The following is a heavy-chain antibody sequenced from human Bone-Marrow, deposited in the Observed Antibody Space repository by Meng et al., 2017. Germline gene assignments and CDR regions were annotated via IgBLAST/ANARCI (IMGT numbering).Heavy chain of an antibody. V-gene: IGHV4-30-2*05. J-gene: IGHJ4*02. Sequence: NHSGSTNYNPSLKSRVTISVDTSKNQFSLKLSSVTAADTAVYYCARGYSGSLYADYWGQGTLVTVSS. CDR2: NHSGST. CDR3: ARGYSGSLYADY. D-gene: IGHD1-26*01.